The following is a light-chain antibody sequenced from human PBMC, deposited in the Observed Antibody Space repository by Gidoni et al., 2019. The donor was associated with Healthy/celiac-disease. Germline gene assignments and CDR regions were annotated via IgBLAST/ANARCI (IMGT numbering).Light chain of an antibody. CDR1: QSVSSY. CDR3: QQRSNWPSLT. Sequence: EIVLTQPPATLSLSPGERATLSCRASQSVSSYLAWYQQKPGQAPRLLIYDASNRATGIPARFSGSGSGTDFTLTISSLEPEDFAVYYCQQRSNWPSLTFGGXTKVEIK. CDR2: DAS. V-gene: IGKV3-11*01. J-gene: IGKJ4*01.